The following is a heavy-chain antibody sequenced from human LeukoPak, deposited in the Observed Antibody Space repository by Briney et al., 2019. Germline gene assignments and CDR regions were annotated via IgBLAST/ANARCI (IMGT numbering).Heavy chain of an antibody. CDR3: AKYGNSGWVIDN. V-gene: IGHV4-59*08. CDR2: IYYTGGT. CDR1: GGSIGSDY. J-gene: IGHJ4*02. D-gene: IGHD6-19*01. Sequence: ASETLSLTCTVSGGSIGSDYWTWIRQPPGKGLEYIGYIYYTGGTNYNPPLKSRVTISVDTSKNQFSLKLSSVTAADTAVYFCAKYGNSGWVIDNWGQGTLVTVSS.